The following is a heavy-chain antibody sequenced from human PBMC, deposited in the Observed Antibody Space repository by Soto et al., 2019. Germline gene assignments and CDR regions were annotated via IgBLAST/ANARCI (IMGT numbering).Heavy chain of an antibody. D-gene: IGHD5-12*01. CDR3: ANGATLFDY. CDR1: GGSVSSGDYF. V-gene: IGHV4-30-4*01. CDR2: ISYSGNT. J-gene: IGHJ4*02. Sequence: PSETLSLTCTVSGGSVSSGDYFWSWIRQPPGKGLEWIGYISYSGNTFYNPSLKSRVTISVDTSKSHFSLKLSSVTSADTAVYYCANGATLFDYWGQGTLVTVS.